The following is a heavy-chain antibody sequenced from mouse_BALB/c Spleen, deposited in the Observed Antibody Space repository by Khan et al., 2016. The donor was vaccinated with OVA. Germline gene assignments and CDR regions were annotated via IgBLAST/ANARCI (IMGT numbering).Heavy chain of an antibody. Sequence: EVQLQESGPGLVKPSQSLSLTCTVTGYSITSDYAWNWIRQFPGNKLEWMGYISYSGNTKYNPSLKSRISITRYTSKNQFFLQLNVVTIEDTATYYCARIQGGDFDYWGQGTTLTVSS. J-gene: IGHJ2*01. D-gene: IGHD3-2*02. CDR1: GYSITSDYA. CDR2: ISYSGNT. CDR3: ARIQGGDFDY. V-gene: IGHV3-2*02.